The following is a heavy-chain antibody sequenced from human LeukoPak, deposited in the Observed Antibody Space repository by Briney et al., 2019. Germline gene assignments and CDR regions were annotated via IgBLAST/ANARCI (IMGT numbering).Heavy chain of an antibody. V-gene: IGHV4-34*01. D-gene: IGHD4-23*01. CDR1: GGSFSGYY. Sequence: SETLSLTCAVYGGSFSGYYWSWIRQPPGKGLEWIGEINHSGSTNYNPSLKSRVTISVDTSKNQFSLKLSSVTAADTAVYYCARRISHTVVKDCWGQGTLVTVSS. J-gene: IGHJ4*02. CDR2: INHSGST. CDR3: ARRISHTVVKDC.